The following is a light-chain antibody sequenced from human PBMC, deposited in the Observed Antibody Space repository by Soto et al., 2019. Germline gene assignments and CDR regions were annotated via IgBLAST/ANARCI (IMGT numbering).Light chain of an antibody. Sequence: QSALTQPASVSGSPGQSITISCTGTSSDVGGFRYVSWYQQHPRKAPKLIIYEVTNRPSGVSNRFSGSKSGNTASLTISGLQAEDAADYYCSSYKSGANPYVFGSGTRSPS. CDR3: SSYKSGANPYV. J-gene: IGLJ1*01. CDR1: SSDVGGFRY. V-gene: IGLV2-14*01. CDR2: EVT.